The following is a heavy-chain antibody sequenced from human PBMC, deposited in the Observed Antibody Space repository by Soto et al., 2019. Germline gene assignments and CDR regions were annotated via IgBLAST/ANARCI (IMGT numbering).Heavy chain of an antibody. Sequence: ESGGGVVQPGRSLRLSSAASGFTFSSYAMHWVRQAPGKGLECVAVISYDGSNKYYADSVKGRFTISRDNSKNTLYLQMNSLRAEDTAVYYCARGILTGSQYYYYYGMDVWGQGTTVTVSS. CDR2: ISYDGSNK. CDR1: GFTFSSYA. CDR3: ARGILTGSQYYYYYGMDV. D-gene: IGHD3-9*01. J-gene: IGHJ6*02. V-gene: IGHV3-30-3*01.